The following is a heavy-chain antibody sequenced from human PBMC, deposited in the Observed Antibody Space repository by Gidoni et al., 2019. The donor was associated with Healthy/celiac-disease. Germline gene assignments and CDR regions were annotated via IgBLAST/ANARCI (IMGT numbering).Heavy chain of an antibody. J-gene: IGHJ4*02. Sequence: EVQLLESGGGLVQHGGSLRLSCAASGFTFSSYAMSWVRQAPGKGLEWVSAIRGSGGSTYYADSVKGRFTISRDNSKNTLYLQMNSLRAEDTAVYYCAKDRGGSSGWSQSDYWGQGTLVTVSS. D-gene: IGHD6-19*01. V-gene: IGHV3-23*01. CDR3: AKDRGGSSGWSQSDY. CDR1: GFTFSSYA. CDR2: IRGSGGST.